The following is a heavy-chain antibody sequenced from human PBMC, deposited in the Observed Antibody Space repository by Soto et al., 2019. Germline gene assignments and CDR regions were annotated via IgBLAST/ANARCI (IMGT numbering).Heavy chain of an antibody. Sequence: EVQLVESGGGLVKPGGSLRLSCAASGFTFSSYSMNWVRQAPGKGLEWVSSISSSSSYIYYADSVKGRFTISRDNAKNSLYMEMNGLRAENTAVYYCARARLLIQLWFPAAFDIWGQGTMVTVSS. D-gene: IGHD5-18*01. CDR1: GFTFSSYS. J-gene: IGHJ3*02. V-gene: IGHV3-21*01. CDR2: ISSSSSYI. CDR3: ARARLLIQLWFPAAFDI.